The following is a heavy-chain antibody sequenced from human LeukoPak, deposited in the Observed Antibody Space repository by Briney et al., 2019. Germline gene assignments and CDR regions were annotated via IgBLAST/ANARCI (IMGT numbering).Heavy chain of an antibody. D-gene: IGHD6-13*01. V-gene: IGHV3-21*01. CDR1: GFTFSSYS. Sequence: GGFLRLSCAASGFTFSSYSMNWVRQAPGKGLEWVSSISSSSSYIYYADSVKGRFTISRDNAKNSLYLQMNSLRAEDTAVYYCARVPIAAAETGHWGQGTLVTVSS. CDR3: ARVPIAAAETGH. J-gene: IGHJ4*02. CDR2: ISSSSSYI.